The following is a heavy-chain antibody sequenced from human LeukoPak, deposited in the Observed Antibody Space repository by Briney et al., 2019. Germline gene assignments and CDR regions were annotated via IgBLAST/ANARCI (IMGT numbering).Heavy chain of an antibody. CDR3: ARRYDFWSGPYMDV. CDR2: IYTSGST. V-gene: IGHV4-4*07. CDR1: GGSIRSYY. J-gene: IGHJ6*03. Sequence: SETLSLTCTVSGGSIRSYYWSWIRQPAGKGLEWIGRIYTSGSTNYNPSLKSRVTMSVDTSKNQFSLKLSSVTAADTAVYYCARRYDFWSGPYMDVWGKGTTVTVSS. D-gene: IGHD3-3*01.